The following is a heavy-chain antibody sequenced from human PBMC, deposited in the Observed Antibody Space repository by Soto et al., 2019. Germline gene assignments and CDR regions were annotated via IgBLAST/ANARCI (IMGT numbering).Heavy chain of an antibody. V-gene: IGHV1-69*13. CDR3: ARRIAARPSWFDP. CDR1: GGTFSSYA. CDR2: IIPIFGTA. D-gene: IGHD6-6*01. J-gene: IGHJ5*02. Sequence: ASVKVSCKASGGTFSSYAISWVRQAPGQGLEWMGGIIPIFGTANYAQKFQGRVTITADESTSTAYMELSSLRSEGTAVYYCARRIAARPSWFDPWGQGTLVTVSS.